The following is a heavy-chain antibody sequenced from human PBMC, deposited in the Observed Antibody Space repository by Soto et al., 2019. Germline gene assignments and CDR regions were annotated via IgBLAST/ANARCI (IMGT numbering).Heavy chain of an antibody. J-gene: IGHJ4*02. CDR3: ARDSLATIAPYYFAY. Sequence: ASVKVSCEASGYTFTSYGISWVRQAPGQGLEWMGWISAYNGNTNYAQKLQGRVTMTTDTSTSTAYMELRSLRSDDTAVYYCARDSLATIAPYYFAYWGQGTLVTVSS. CDR1: GYTFTSYG. CDR2: ISAYNGNT. D-gene: IGHD5-12*01. V-gene: IGHV1-18*01.